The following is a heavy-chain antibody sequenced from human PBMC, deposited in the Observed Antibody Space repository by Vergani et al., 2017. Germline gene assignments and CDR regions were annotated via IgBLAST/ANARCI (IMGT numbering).Heavy chain of an antibody. Sequence: EVQLVESGGGLVRPGGSLRLSCEPSGFTFISYEVNWVRQAPGKGLEWVSYISSSGSTIYYADSVKGRFTISRDNAKNSLYLQMNSLRAEDTAVYYCARDDKVRGAYWGQGTLVTVSS. CDR2: ISSSGSTI. D-gene: IGHD3-10*01. CDR3: ARDDKVRGAY. V-gene: IGHV3-48*03. J-gene: IGHJ4*02. CDR1: GFTFISYE.